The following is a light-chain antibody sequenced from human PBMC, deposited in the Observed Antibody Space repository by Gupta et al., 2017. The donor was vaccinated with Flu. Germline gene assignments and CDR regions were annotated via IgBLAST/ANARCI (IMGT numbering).Light chain of an antibody. CDR2: ANT. Sequence: SNVGASYGVDWYKKHPGTAPKRLIYANTNRPSGVPDRFSGSNSGTSASLTITGVQPEDEADYYCQSYDNGLSTSVFGGGTKLTVL. V-gene: IGLV1-40*01. J-gene: IGLJ3*02. CDR3: QSYDNGLSTSV. CDR1: SNVGASYG.